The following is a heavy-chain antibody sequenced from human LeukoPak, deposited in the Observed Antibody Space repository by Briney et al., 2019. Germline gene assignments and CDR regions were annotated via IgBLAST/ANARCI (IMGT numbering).Heavy chain of an antibody. Sequence: PGGSLRLSCTASGFTLSSYEMSWIRQAPRKGLEWIGSIYYSGSTYYNPSLKSRVTISVDTSKNQFSLKLSSVTAADTAVYYCARHPPMYYDILTGGFDPWGQGTLVTVSS. D-gene: IGHD3-9*01. CDR3: ARHPPMYYDILTGGFDP. J-gene: IGHJ5*02. V-gene: IGHV4-59*05. CDR1: GFTLSSYE. CDR2: IYYSGST.